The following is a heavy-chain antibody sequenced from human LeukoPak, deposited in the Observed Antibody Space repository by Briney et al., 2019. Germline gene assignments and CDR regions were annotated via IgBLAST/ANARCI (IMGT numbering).Heavy chain of an antibody. CDR2: ISVNSDHK. Sequence: PGGSLRLSCEASGFTFSSYTMNWVRQAPGKGLEGVASISVNSDHKPYAASVKGRFTISRDNAKNSLYLQMNSLAVDDTAVYFCTRGSYGDYEYWGQGDLVIVSS. CDR3: TRGSYGDYEY. J-gene: IGHJ4*02. D-gene: IGHD4-17*01. V-gene: IGHV3-21*01. CDR1: GFTFSSYT.